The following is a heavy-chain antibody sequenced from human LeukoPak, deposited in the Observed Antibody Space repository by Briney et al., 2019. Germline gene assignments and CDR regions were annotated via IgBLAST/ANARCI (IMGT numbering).Heavy chain of an antibody. CDR3: ARDSGWFRFDY. CDR1: GFTFSSFW. D-gene: IGHD6-13*01. Sequence: GGSLRLSCAASGFTFSSFWMTWVRQAPGKGLEWVANIKEDGSQKYYVDSVKGRFTISRDDAKNSLFLQTNSLRADDTAVYYCARDSGWFRFDYWGQGTLVTVSS. J-gene: IGHJ4*02. V-gene: IGHV3-7*03. CDR2: IKEDGSQK.